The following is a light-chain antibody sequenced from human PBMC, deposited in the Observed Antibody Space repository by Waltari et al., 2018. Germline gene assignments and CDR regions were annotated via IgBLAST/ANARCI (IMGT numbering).Light chain of an antibody. CDR3: QQYHSYPYT. J-gene: IGKJ2*01. CDR1: QSISDW. CDR2: QAS. Sequence: DIQMTQSPSALSASVGDRVTITCRASQSISDWLAWYQQKPGKPPKLLIYQASNLESGVPSRFSGSGSGTQFTFTISSLQPDEFATYYCQQYHSYPYTFGQGTKLEIK. V-gene: IGKV1-5*03.